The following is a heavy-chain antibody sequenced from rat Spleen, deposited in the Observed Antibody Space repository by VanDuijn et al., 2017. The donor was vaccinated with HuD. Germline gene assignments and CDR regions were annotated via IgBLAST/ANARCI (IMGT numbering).Heavy chain of an antibody. CDR1: GFIFRKYD. Sequence: VQLVESGGGLVQPGRSLKISCTASGFIFRKYDMAWVRQAPTKGLEWIGAISSGGTSYYNSVLNPRVSISRDISKSQVFLKMNSLQTEDTAMYFCARGWERFAYWGQGTLVTVSS. CDR2: ISSGGTS. V-gene: IGHV2S12*01. D-gene: IGHD5-1*01. CDR3: ARGWERFAY. J-gene: IGHJ3*01.